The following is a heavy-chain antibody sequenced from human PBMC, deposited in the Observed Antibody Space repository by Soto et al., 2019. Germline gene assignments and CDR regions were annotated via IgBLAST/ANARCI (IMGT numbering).Heavy chain of an antibody. D-gene: IGHD3-10*01. CDR2: IIPILGIA. J-gene: IGHJ6*03. Sequence: QVQLVQSGAEVKKPGSSVKVSCKASGGTFSSYTISWVRQAPGQGLEWMGRIIPILGIANYAQKFQGRVTITADKCTSTAYMELSSRRSEGTAVYYCARGAYYGSGSYYPGGHNYYMDVWCKGTTVTVSS. V-gene: IGHV1-69*02. CDR1: GGTFSSYT. CDR3: ARGAYYGSGSYYPGGHNYYMDV.